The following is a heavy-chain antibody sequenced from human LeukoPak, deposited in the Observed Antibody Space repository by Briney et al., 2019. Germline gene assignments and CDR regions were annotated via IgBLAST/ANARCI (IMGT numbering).Heavy chain of an antibody. V-gene: IGHV1-46*01. D-gene: IGHD4-23*01. CDR3: ARGWLAETTVVTPYNY. Sequence: ASVKVSCKASGYTFPSYFMHWVRQAPGQGLEWMGIINPTGGSTTYAQKFQGRVTMTRDTSTSTVYMELCSLRSEDTAVYYCARGWLAETTVVTPYNYWGQGTLVTVSS. CDR2: INPTGGST. J-gene: IGHJ4*02. CDR1: GYTFPSYF.